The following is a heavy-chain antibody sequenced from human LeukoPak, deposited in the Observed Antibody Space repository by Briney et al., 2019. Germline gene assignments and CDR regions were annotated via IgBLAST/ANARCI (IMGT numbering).Heavy chain of an antibody. J-gene: IGHJ4*02. D-gene: IGHD3-22*01. CDR3: ARDLGDYYDTYYFDY. Sequence: GGSLRLSCAASGFTFSSYWMSWVRQAPGKGLEWVANIKQDGSEKYYVDSVKGRFTISRDNAKNSLYLQMNSLRAEDTAVYYCARDLGDYYDTYYFDYWGQGTLVTVSS. V-gene: IGHV3-7*01. CDR1: GFTFSSYW. CDR2: IKQDGSEK.